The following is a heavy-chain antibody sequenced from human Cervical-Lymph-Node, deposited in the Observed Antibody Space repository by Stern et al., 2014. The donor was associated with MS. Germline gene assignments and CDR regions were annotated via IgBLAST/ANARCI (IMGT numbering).Heavy chain of an antibody. D-gene: IGHD3-22*01. CDR1: GFSLGNSRMG. CDR2: IFSNDEK. Sequence: QVTLRESGPVLVKPTETLTLTCTVSGFSLGNSRMGVSWIRQPPGKALECLAHIFSNDEKSYRTSLKSRLTISKDTSKSQVVLNMTNMDPVDTGTYYCARISSGYYYDYFDYWGQGALVTVSS. CDR3: ARISSGYYYDYFDY. J-gene: IGHJ4*02. V-gene: IGHV2-26*01.